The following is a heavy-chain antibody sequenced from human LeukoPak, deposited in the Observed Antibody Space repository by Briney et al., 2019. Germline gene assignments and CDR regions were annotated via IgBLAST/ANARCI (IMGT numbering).Heavy chain of an antibody. J-gene: IGHJ6*04. CDR1: GGSFSSYY. CDR2: INHSGST. D-gene: IGHD3-10*01. Sequence: PSETLSLTCAGYGGSFSSYYWSWIRQPPGKGLEWIGEINHSGSTNYNPSLKSRVTISVDTSKNQFSLKLSSVTAADTAVYYCARCTMVRGVPKCDYYGMDVWGEGTTVTVSS. V-gene: IGHV4-34*01. CDR3: ARCTMVRGVPKCDYYGMDV.